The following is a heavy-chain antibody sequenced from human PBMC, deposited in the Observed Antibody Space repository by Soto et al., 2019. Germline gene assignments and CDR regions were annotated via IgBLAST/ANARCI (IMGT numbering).Heavy chain of an antibody. J-gene: IGHJ5*01. Sequence: EVQLVESGGGLVQPGRSLRLSCAASGFTFNDYAMHWVRQAPGKGLEWVSGISWNSGSIGYADSVKGRFTTSRDNAKNSRYLQINSLRSEDTAFYYCVKDVGSRLNNCFDSWGQGTLVTVSS. D-gene: IGHD1-26*01. CDR1: GFTFNDYA. CDR3: VKDVGSRLNNCFDS. CDR2: ISWNSGSI. V-gene: IGHV3-9*01.